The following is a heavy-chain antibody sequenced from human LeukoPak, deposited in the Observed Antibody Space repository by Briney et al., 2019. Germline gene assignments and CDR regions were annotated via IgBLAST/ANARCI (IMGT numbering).Heavy chain of an antibody. J-gene: IGHJ3*02. V-gene: IGHV4-39*07. D-gene: IGHD2-21*01. CDR2: IYYSGST. CDR1: GGSISSSSYY. CDR3: ARDTPYCGGVCAFDI. Sequence: SETLSLTCTVSGGSISSSSYYWGWIRQPPGKGLAWIGSIYYSGSTYYNPSLKSRVTISVDTSKNQFSLKLSSVTAADTAVYYCARDTPYCGGVCAFDIWGQGTMVTVSS.